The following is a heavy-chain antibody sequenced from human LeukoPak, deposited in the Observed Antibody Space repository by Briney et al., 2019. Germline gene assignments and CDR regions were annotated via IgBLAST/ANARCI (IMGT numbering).Heavy chain of an antibody. CDR1: GGSISGYY. CDR3: ARHYIASGGGEAFDI. Sequence: SETLSLTCTVSGGSISGYYWTWIRQSPGKGLEWLGYIYSSGSTNYNPSLKSRVTMSVDTSKNQFSLKLSSVTAADTAVYYCARHYIASGGGEAFDIWGQGTMVPVSS. J-gene: IGHJ3*02. D-gene: IGHD6-13*01. V-gene: IGHV4-59*08. CDR2: IYSSGST.